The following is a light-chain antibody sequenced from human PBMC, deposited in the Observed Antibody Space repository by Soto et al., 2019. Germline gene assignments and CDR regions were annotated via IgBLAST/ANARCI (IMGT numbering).Light chain of an antibody. Sequence: QSALTQPPSASGSPGQSVTISCTGTSNDIGGYNYVSWYQHHPGKAPKLMIYEVTKRLSGVPDRFSGSKSANTASLTVSGLQAEDEAVYYCSSHGGINNVVFGGGTKLTVL. CDR1: SNDIGGYNY. CDR2: EVT. V-gene: IGLV2-8*01. CDR3: SSHGGINNVV. J-gene: IGLJ3*02.